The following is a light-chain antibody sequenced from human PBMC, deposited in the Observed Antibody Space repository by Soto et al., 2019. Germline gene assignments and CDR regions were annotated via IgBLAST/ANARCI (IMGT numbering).Light chain of an antibody. J-gene: IGLJ3*02. V-gene: IGLV2-14*01. CDR2: GVS. CDR1: SSDVGAYNY. Sequence: QSSLTQPASVSGAPGQSITISCTGTSSDVGAYNYVSWYQQHPGKAPKLMISGVSNRPSGVSNRFSGSKSGNTASLTISGLQADDEADYYCSSYTGSSTPWVFGGGTKVTV. CDR3: SSYTGSSTPWV.